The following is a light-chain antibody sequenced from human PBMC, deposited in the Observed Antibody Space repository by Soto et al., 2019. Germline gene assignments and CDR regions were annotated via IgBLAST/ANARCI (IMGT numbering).Light chain of an antibody. Sequence: AIPLTQSPSSLSASVGDRVTITCRASQGISSALAWYQQKPVKAPKLLIYDASSLESGVPSRLSGSGSGTDFTLTISSLQPEDFASYYCQQFNSYPLTFGGGNKVEIK. J-gene: IGKJ4*01. V-gene: IGKV1-13*02. CDR1: QGISSA. CDR3: QQFNSYPLT. CDR2: DAS.